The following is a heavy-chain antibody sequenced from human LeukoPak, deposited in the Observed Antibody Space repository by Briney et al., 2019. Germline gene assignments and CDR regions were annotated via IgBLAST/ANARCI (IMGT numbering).Heavy chain of an antibody. CDR3: ARLGYCSSTSCSGAFNLDY. CDR2: SYHSGST. V-gene: IGHV4-38-2*02. Sequence: SETLSLTCTVSGYSISSGYYWGWIRQPPGKGLEWIGSSYHSGSTYYNPSLKSRVTISVDTSKNQFSLKLSSVTAADTAVYYCARLGYCSSTSCSGAFNLDYWGQGTLVTVSS. D-gene: IGHD2-2*01. CDR1: GYSISSGYY. J-gene: IGHJ4*02.